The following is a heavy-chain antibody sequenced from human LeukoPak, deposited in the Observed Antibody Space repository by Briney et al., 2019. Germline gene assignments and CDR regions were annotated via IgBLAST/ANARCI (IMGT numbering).Heavy chain of an antibody. CDR2: IYYSGST. Sequence: PSETLSLTCTVSGGSISSSSYYWGWIRQPPGKGLEWIGSIYYSGSTYYNPSLKSRVTISVDTSKNQFSLKLSSVTAADTAVYYCARVSYYYDSSGYYRAVFGYWGQGTLVTVSS. D-gene: IGHD3-22*01. CDR3: ARVSYYYDSSGYYRAVFGY. CDR1: GGSISSSSYY. V-gene: IGHV4-39*07. J-gene: IGHJ4*02.